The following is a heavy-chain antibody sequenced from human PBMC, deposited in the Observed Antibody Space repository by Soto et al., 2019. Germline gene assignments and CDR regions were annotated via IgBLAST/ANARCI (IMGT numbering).Heavy chain of an antibody. D-gene: IGHD3-9*01. CDR2: IYWDDDK. CDR3: ARRAQHDIWTGGYIHDAFDI. V-gene: IGHV2-5*02. J-gene: IGHJ3*02. CDR1: GFSLSTSGVG. Sequence: TLTWTFSGFSLSTSGVGVGWIRQPPGKALEWLALIYWDDDKRYSPSLKSRLTITKDTSKNQVVLTMTNMDPVDTATYYCARRAQHDIWTGGYIHDAFDIWCKGTMVSV.